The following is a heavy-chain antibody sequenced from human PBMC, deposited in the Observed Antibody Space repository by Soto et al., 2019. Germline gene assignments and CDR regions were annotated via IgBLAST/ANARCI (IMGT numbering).Heavy chain of an antibody. CDR3: AKDRTSGSSFSDY. V-gene: IGHV4-4*02. CDR1: GGSISSSNW. Sequence: PSETLSLTCAVSGGSISSSNWWSWVRQPPGKGLEWIGEIYHSGSTNYNPSLKSRVTISVDKSKNQFSLKLSSVTAADTAIYYCAKDRTSGSSFSDYWGQGTLVTVSS. J-gene: IGHJ4*02. D-gene: IGHD1-26*01. CDR2: IYHSGST.